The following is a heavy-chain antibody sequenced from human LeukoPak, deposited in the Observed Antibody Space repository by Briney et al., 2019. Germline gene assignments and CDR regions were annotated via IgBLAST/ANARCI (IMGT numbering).Heavy chain of an antibody. Sequence: ASVKVSCKASGYTFTSYGISWVRQAPGQGLEWMGWISAYNGNTNYAQKLQGRVTMTTDTSTSTAYMELSSLRSEDTAVYYCARGRGRITIFGVVITDYYYYMDVWGKGTTVTVSS. CDR1: GYTFTSYG. CDR2: ISAYNGNT. D-gene: IGHD3-3*01. CDR3: ARGRGRITIFGVVITDYYYYMDV. J-gene: IGHJ6*03. V-gene: IGHV1-18*01.